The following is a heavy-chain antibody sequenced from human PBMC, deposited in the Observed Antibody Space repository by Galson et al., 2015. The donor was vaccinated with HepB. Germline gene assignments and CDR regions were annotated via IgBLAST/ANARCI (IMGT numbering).Heavy chain of an antibody. J-gene: IGHJ4*02. Sequence: LRLSCAASGFTFSNTWMSWVRQAPGKGLEWVGRIKSKTDGGTTDYAAPVKGRFTISRDDSKNTLYLQMNSLKTEDTAVYYCISMVRGPYGVWGQGTLVTVSS. CDR2: IKSKTDGGTT. CDR1: GFTFSNTW. V-gene: IGHV3-15*01. CDR3: ISMVRGPYGV. D-gene: IGHD3-10*01.